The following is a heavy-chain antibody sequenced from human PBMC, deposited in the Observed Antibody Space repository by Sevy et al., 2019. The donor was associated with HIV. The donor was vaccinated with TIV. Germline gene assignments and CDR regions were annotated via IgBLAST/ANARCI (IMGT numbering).Heavy chain of an antibody. CDR2: ISGSGGST. D-gene: IGHD3-10*01. V-gene: IGHV3-23*01. J-gene: IGHJ4*02. Sequence: GGSLRLSCAASGFTSSSYAMSWVRQAPGKGLEWVSAISGSGGSTYYADSVKGRFTISRDNSKNTLDLQMNSLRAEDTAVYYCADSIRDYYGSGSYYKRGPYYFDYWGQGTLVTVSS. CDR1: GFTSSSYA. CDR3: ADSIRDYYGSGSYYKRGPYYFDY.